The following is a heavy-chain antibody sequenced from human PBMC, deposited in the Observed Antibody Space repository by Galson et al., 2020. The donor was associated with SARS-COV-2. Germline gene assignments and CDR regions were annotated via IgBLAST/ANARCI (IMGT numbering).Heavy chain of an antibody. CDR2: ISYDGSNN. V-gene: IGHV3-30-3*01. CDR3: ARGYSGSYYYFDC. CDR1: GFTFNDYA. D-gene: IGHD1-26*01. Sequence: GGSLRLSCAASGFTFNDYAMHWVRQAPGKGLEWVAVISYDGSNNYYADSVKGRFTISRDNSKNTLYLQMNSLRAEDTAVYYCARGYSGSYYYFDCWDQGSLVTVSS. J-gene: IGHJ4*02.